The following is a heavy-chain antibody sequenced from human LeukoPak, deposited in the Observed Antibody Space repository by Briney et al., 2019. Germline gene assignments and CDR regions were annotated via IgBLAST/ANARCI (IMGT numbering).Heavy chain of an antibody. J-gene: IGHJ6*02. CDR2: ISGSGGST. CDR3: AKARGGGEPSWVYYYYYGMDV. V-gene: IGHV3-23*01. CDR1: GFTFSSYA. Sequence: PGGSLRLSCAASGFTFSSYAMSWVRQAPGKGLEWVSAISGSGGSTYYADSVKGRFTISRDNSKNTLYLQMSSLRSEDPAVHYCAKARGGGEPSWVYYYYYGMDVWGQGTTVTVSS. D-gene: IGHD3-16*01.